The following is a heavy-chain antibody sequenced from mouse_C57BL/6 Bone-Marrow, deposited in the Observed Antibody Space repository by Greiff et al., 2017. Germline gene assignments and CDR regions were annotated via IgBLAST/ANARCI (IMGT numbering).Heavy chain of an antibody. J-gene: IGHJ3*01. CDR2: IRSKSSNYAT. Sequence: EVQGVESGGGLVQPKGSLKLSCAASGFTFNTYAMHWVRQAPGKGLEWVARIRSKSSNYATYYADSVKDRFTISRDDSQSMLYLQMNNLKTEDTAMYYCVRDGGLPAWFAYWGQGTLVTVSA. V-gene: IGHV10-3*01. CDR3: VRDGGLPAWFAY. CDR1: GFTFNTYA. D-gene: IGHD2-2*01.